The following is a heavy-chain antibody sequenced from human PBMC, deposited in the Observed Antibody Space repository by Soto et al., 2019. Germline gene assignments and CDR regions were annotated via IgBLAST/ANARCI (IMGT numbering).Heavy chain of an antibody. Sequence: SETLSLTCTVSGGSISSYYWSWIRQPPGKGLEWIGYIYYSGSTNYNPSLKSRVTISVDTSKNQFSLKLSSVTAADTAVYYCARGWGCSSTSCYCSGGSCYDHYYYYGMDVWGQGTTVTVSS. V-gene: IGHV4-59*01. CDR1: GGSISSYY. J-gene: IGHJ6*02. D-gene: IGHD2-15*01. CDR3: ARGWGCSSTSCYCSGGSCYDHYYYYGMDV. CDR2: IYYSGST.